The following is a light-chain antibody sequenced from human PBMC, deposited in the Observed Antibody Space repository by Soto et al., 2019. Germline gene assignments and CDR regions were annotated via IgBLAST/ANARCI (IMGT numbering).Light chain of an antibody. V-gene: IGLV1-44*01. Sequence: QSVLTQPPSASATPGQRVTISCSGSNSNIGSNAVNWYQQLPGTAPKLVIYSSTQLPSGVPDRFSGSKSGTSASLAISGLQSEDEAAYYCAAWDDSLNGVLFGGGTKLTVL. CDR1: NSNIGSNA. J-gene: IGLJ2*01. CDR3: AAWDDSLNGVL. CDR2: SST.